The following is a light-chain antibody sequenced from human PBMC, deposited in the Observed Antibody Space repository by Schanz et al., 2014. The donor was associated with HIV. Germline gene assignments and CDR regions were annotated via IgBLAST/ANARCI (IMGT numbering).Light chain of an antibody. V-gene: IGLV6-57*04. CDR3: QSYDSTNPGI. CDR2: ESD. Sequence: NFMLTQPHSVSESPGQTVVISCTRSSGSISSAYVQWYQHRPGSAPITLIYESDQRHSGVPARFSASIDSSSNSATLSISGLEAEDEADYYCQSYDSTNPGIFGGGTKLTVL. CDR1: SGSISSAY. J-gene: IGLJ2*01.